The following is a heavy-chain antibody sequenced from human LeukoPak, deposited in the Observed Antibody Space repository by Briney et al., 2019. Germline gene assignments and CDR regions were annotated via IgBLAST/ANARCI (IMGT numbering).Heavy chain of an antibody. V-gene: IGHV3-23*01. CDR1: GFTFNNFA. CDR2: ISGPATTS. J-gene: IGHJ3*02. D-gene: IGHD1-1*01. CDR3: AKFAYNWNAPDGFDM. Sequence: GGSLRLSCAASGFTFNNFALHWVRQAPGKGLEWVSGISGPATTSYYADSVRGRFTISRDNSKSTLFLQMNSLRTDDTSVYFCAKFAYNWNAPDGFDMWGQGTMVIVSS.